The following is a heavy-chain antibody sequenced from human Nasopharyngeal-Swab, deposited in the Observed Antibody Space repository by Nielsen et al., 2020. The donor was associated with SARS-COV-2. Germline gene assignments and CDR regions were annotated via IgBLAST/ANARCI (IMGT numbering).Heavy chain of an antibody. CDR3: ARDSSPDYYYYYMDV. Sequence: SVKVSCKAAVGTFSSYAISWVRQAPGQGLEWMGGIIPIFGTANYAQKFQGRVTITADESTSTAYMELSSLRSEDTAVYYCARDSSPDYYYYYMDVWGKGTTVTVSS. CDR1: VGTFSSYA. V-gene: IGHV1-69*13. D-gene: IGHD6-19*01. J-gene: IGHJ6*03. CDR2: IIPIFGTA.